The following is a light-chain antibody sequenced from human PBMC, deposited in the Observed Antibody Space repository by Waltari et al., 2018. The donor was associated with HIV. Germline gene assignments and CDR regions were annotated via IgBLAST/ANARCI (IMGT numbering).Light chain of an antibody. J-gene: IGKJ1*01. CDR2: AVS. CDR3: QQTYSPPRT. Sequence: DIQMTQSPSSLSASVGDRVTITCRASQNIGSNLNWYQQKPGKAPQILIYAVSSLQSGVPSRFSGGVSGTDFTLTISSLQREDFATYHCQQTYSPPRTFAQGTKVEIK. V-gene: IGKV1-39*01. CDR1: QNIGSN.